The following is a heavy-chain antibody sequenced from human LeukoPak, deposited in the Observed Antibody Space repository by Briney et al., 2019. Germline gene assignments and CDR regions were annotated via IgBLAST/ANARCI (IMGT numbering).Heavy chain of an antibody. Sequence: ASVKVSCKASGYSFTGYYMHWVRQAPGQGLEWMGWISAYNGNTNYAQKLQGRVTMTTDTSTSTAYMELRSLRSDDTAVYYCARAPYSSSFLDYWGQGTLVTVSS. V-gene: IGHV1-18*04. CDR1: GYSFTGYY. CDR3: ARAPYSSSFLDY. CDR2: ISAYNGNT. D-gene: IGHD6-6*01. J-gene: IGHJ4*02.